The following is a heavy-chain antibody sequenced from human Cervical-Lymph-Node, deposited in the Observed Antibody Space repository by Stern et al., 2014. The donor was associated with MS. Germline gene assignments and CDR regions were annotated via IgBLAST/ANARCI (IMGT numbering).Heavy chain of an antibody. V-gene: IGHV4-4*02. CDR1: GGSISNTNW. D-gene: IGHD5-12*01. J-gene: IGHJ5*01. CDR3: ARVNSGYNWFDY. Sequence: QVQLQESGPGLVKPSGTLSLTCAVFGGSISNTNWWGWVRQTPGMGLEWIGEIHHSGTTNFSPSLKSRVIMSVDKSQNQFSLELKSVTAADTATYYCARVNSGYNWFDYWGQGARVTVSS. CDR2: IHHSGTT.